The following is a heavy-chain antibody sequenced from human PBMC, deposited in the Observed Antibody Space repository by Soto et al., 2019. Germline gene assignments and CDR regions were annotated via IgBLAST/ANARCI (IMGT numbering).Heavy chain of an antibody. Sequence: QVQLVQSGAEVKKPGSSVKVSCKASGGTFSSYAISWVRQAPGQGLEWMGGIIPISDTTNYAQKFRGRVKISADESTSAAYMELSSLRSEDTAVYYCARSQGSSTSLEIYYYYYYGMDVWGQGTTVTVSS. J-gene: IGHJ6*02. CDR3: ARSQGSSTSLEIYYYYYYGMDV. D-gene: IGHD2-2*01. CDR2: IIPISDTT. V-gene: IGHV1-69*01. CDR1: GGTFSSYA.